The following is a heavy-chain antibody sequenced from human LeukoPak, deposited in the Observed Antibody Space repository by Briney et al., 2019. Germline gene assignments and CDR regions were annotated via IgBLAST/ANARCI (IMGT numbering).Heavy chain of an antibody. J-gene: IGHJ4*02. D-gene: IGHD6-19*01. CDR3: AGDSGWFSHY. Sequence: GGSLRLSCAASGFTFSRNWMTWVRRAPGQGLEWVAIIKPDGSEKIYVDSVKGRFTISRDNSKNSLYLQLNNLRVEDTAVYYCAGDSGWFSHYCGQGTLVTVSS. V-gene: IGHV3-7*01. CDR1: GFTFSRNW. CDR2: IKPDGSEK.